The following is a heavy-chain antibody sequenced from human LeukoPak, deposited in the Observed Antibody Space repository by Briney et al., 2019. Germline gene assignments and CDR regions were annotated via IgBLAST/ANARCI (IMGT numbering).Heavy chain of an antibody. V-gene: IGHV3-43*02. D-gene: IGHD2-15*01. CDR3: AKGSCSGGSCYLPFDC. CDR1: GFTFDDYA. Sequence: PGGSLRLSCAVSGFTFDDYAMHWVRQAPGKGLEWVSLISGDGGTTYYADSVKGRFTISRDNSKNSLYLQMNSLRTEDTALYYCAKGSCSGGSCYLPFDCWGQGTLVTVSS. CDR2: ISGDGGTT. J-gene: IGHJ4*02.